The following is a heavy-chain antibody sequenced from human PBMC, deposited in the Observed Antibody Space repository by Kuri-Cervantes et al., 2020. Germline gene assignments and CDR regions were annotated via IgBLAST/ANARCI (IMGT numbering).Heavy chain of an antibody. CDR2: IGTAGDT. CDR3: AREAKAVTSNISPRTDY. V-gene: IGHV3-13*01. D-gene: IGHD6-19*01. J-gene: IGHJ4*02. Sequence: GGSLRLSCAASGLTFSSYDMHWVRQATGKGLEWVSAIGTAGDTYYPGSVKGRFTISRENAKSSLYLQMNSLRDEDTAVYYCAREAKAVTSNISPRTDYWGQGALVTVSS. CDR1: GLTFSSYD.